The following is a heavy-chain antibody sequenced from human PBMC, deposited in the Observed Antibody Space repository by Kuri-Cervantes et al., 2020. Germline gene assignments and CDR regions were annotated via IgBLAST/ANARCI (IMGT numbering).Heavy chain of an antibody. Sequence: ETLSLTCAASGFTFSSYWMHWVRQAPGKGLVWVSRINSDGSSTSYADSVKGRFTISRDNSKNTLYLQMNSLRAEDTAVYYCAKVAFGFFLNWFDPWGQGTLVTVSS. D-gene: IGHD3-10*01. CDR1: GFTFSSYW. V-gene: IGHV3-74*01. CDR2: INSDGSST. CDR3: AKVAFGFFLNWFDP. J-gene: IGHJ5*02.